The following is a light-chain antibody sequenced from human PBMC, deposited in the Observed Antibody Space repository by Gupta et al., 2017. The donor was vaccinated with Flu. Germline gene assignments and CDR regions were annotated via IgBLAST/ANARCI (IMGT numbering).Light chain of an antibody. Sequence: DIQMTQSPSSLSASVGDRVTITCQASQDISKYLNWYQQKPGKDPKLLIYDASNLETGVPSRFSGSGSGTDFTFTISRLQPEDIATYYCQQYDNLPLTFGGWTKVEIK. J-gene: IGKJ4*01. CDR3: QQYDNLPLT. V-gene: IGKV1-33*01. CDR2: DAS. CDR1: QDISKY.